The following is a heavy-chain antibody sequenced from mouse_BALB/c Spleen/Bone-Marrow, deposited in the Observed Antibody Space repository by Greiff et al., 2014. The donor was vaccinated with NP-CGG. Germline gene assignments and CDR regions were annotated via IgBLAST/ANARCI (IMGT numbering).Heavy chain of an antibody. Sequence: EVKLEESGPGLVKPSQSLSLTCTVTGYSITSDCAWNWIRQFPGNKLEWMGYISYSGSSSYIPSLKSRISITRDTSKNQFFLQLNSVTTEDTATYYCARSAYYGNGAMGYWGQGTSVTVSS. J-gene: IGHJ4*01. D-gene: IGHD2-10*01. V-gene: IGHV3-2*02. CDR3: ARSAYYGNGAMGY. CDR1: GYSITSDCA. CDR2: ISYSGSS.